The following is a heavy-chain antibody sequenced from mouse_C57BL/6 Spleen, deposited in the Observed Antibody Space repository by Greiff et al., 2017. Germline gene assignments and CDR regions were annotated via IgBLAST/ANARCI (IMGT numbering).Heavy chain of an antibody. V-gene: IGHV1-42*01. D-gene: IGHD1-3*01. J-gene: IGHJ4*01. CDR3: ARVAQALYAMDY. CDR2: INPSTGGT. CDR1: GYSFTGYY. Sequence: EVQLQESGPELVKPGASVKISCKASGYSFTGYYMNWVKQSPEKSLEWIGEINPSTGGTTYNQKFKAKATLTVDKSSSTAYMQLKSLTSEDSAVYYCARVAQALYAMDYWGQGTSVTVSS.